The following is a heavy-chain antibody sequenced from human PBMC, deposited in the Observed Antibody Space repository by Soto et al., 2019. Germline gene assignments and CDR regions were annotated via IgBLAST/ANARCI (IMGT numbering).Heavy chain of an antibody. CDR2: IYYSGST. Sequence: QLQLQESGSGVVKPSQTLSLTCDVSGGSVSSGGYSWSWIRQPPGKGLEWIGYIYYSGSTYYNPSLKSRVTISVDTSKNQFSLKLSSVTAADTAAYYCVGGNVWGSYRLLDYWGQGTLVTVSS. CDR3: VGGNVWGSYRLLDY. CDR1: GGSVSSGGYS. J-gene: IGHJ4*02. V-gene: IGHV4-30-2*05. D-gene: IGHD3-16*02.